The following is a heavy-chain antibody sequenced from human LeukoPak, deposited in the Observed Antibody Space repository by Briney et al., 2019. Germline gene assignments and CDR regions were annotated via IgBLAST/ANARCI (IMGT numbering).Heavy chain of an antibody. CDR1: GGSFSGYY. V-gene: IGHV4-34*01. CDR3: ARGRYLIH. Sequence: PSGTLSLTCAVYGGSFSGYYWSWIRQPPGKGLEWIGEINHSGSTNYNPSLKSRVTISVDTSKNQFSLKLSSVTAADTAVYYCARGRYLIHWGQGTLVTVSS. D-gene: IGHD1-14*01. J-gene: IGHJ4*02. CDR2: INHSGST.